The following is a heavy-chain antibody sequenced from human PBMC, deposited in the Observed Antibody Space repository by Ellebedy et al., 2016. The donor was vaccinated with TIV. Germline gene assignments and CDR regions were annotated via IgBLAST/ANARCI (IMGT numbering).Heavy chain of an antibody. CDR3: ARGRRFN. D-gene: IGHD3-16*01. J-gene: IGHJ4*01. CDR1: GFTFSSNW. Sequence: PGGSLRLSCAASGFTFSSNWMSWVRQTPGKGLEWVAYIKQDGSEKYYVDSVKGRFTISRDNAKNSLYLQMNSLRAEDTAVYYCARGRRFNWGHGTLVTVSS. V-gene: IGHV3-7*03. CDR2: IKQDGSEK.